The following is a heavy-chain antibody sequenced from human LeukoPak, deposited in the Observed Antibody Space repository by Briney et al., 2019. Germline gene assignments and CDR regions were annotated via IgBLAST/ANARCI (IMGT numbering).Heavy chain of an antibody. CDR2: IKHDGSEK. D-gene: IGHD3-16*01. V-gene: IGHV3-7*01. J-gene: IGHJ4*02. CDR3: ARQHIYEAYFDF. CDR1: GFPFDRYW. Sequence: GGSLRLSCAASGFPFDRYWMSWVRLAPGKGLEWVANIKHDGSEKTFVDSVKGRFTISRNNAENSLYLQMNSLRAEDTAVYYCARQHIYEAYFDFWGQGTLVTVSS.